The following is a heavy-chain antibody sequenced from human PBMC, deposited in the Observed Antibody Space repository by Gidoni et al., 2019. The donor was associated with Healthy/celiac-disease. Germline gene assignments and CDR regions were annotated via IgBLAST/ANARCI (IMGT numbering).Heavy chain of an antibody. CDR2: IKQDGSEK. Sequence: EVQLVESGGGLVQPGGSLRLSCSASGFPFSSYWMTRLRQAPGKGLEWVANIKQDGSEKYYVDSVKGRFTISRDNAKNSLYLQMNSLRAEDTAVYYCARDLYDCWSGYLNENSYWFDPWGQGTLVTVSS. V-gene: IGHV3-7*01. CDR3: ARDLYDCWSGYLNENSYWFDP. D-gene: IGHD3-3*01. CDR1: GFPFSSYW. J-gene: IGHJ5*02.